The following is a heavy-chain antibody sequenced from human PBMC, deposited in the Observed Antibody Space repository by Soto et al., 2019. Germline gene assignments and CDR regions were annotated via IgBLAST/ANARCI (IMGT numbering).Heavy chain of an antibody. D-gene: IGHD5-18*01. Sequence: QLQLQESGPGLVKPSETLSLTCTVSGGSISSSSYYWGWIRQPPGKGLEWIGSIYYSGRTYYNPSLTSRVTISVDTSKNQFSLRLISVTAADTAVYYCARPVYSYGYFYYMDVWGKGTTVTVSS. J-gene: IGHJ6*03. V-gene: IGHV4-39*01. CDR1: GGSISSSSYY. CDR2: IYYSGRT. CDR3: ARPVYSYGYFYYMDV.